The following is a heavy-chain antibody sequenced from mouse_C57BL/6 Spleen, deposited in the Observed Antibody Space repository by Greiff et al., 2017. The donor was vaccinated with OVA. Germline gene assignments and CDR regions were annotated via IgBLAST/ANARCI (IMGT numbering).Heavy chain of an antibody. J-gene: IGHJ3*01. Sequence: QVQLQQPGAELVMPGASVKLSCKASGYTFTSYWMHWVKQRPGQGLEWIGEIDPSDSYTNYHQKFKGKSTLTVDKSSSTAYMQLSSLTSEDSAVYYCARSYDVYLAWFAYWGQGTLVTVSA. CDR3: ARSYDVYLAWFAY. V-gene: IGHV1-69*01. CDR1: GYTFTSYW. CDR2: IDPSDSYT. D-gene: IGHD2-3*01.